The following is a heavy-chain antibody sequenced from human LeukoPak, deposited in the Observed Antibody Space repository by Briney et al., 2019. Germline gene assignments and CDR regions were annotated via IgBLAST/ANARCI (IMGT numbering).Heavy chain of an antibody. CDR1: GGTFSSYA. V-gene: IGHV1-69*13. Sequence: SVKVSCKASGGTFSSYAISWVRQAPGQGLEWMGGIIPIFGTANYAQKFQGRVTITADESASTAYMELSSLRSEDTAVYYCARDRTPYSSGWYAYFDYWGQGTLVTVSS. CDR3: ARDRTPYSSGWYAYFDY. J-gene: IGHJ4*02. CDR2: IIPIFGTA. D-gene: IGHD6-19*01.